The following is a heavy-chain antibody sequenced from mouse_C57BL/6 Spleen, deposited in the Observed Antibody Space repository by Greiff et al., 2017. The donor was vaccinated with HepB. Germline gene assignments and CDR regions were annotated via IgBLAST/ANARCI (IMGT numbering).Heavy chain of an antibody. CDR2: IYPGSGNT. J-gene: IGHJ2*01. CDR1: GYSFTSYY. CDR3: ARGYYGSSSYFDY. D-gene: IGHD1-1*01. Sequence: QVQLQQSGPELVKPGASVKISCKASGYSFTSYYIHWVKQRPGQGLEWIGWIYPGSGNTKYNEKFKGKATLTADTSSSTAYMQLSSLTSEDSAVYYCARGYYGSSSYFDYWGQGTTLTVSS. V-gene: IGHV1-66*01.